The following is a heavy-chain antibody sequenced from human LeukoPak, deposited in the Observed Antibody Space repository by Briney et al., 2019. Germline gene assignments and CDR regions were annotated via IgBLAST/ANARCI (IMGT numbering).Heavy chain of an antibody. J-gene: IGHJ3*02. CDR2: INSDGSST. Sequence: PGGPLRLSCAASGFTFSSYWMHWVPEAPGKGVVWVSHINSDGSSTSYAYSVKGRFTLSRDNAKNTLYLQMNSLRAEDTAVYYCARSILTGYYREAFDIWGQGTMVTVSS. D-gene: IGHD3-9*01. CDR3: ARSILTGYYREAFDI. V-gene: IGHV3-74*01. CDR1: GFTFSSYW.